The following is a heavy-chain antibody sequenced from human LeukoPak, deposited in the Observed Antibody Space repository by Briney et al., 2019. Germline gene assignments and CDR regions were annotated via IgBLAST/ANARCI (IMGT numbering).Heavy chain of an antibody. CDR1: GYTFISYG. CDR2: ISAYNGNT. J-gene: IGHJ4*02. D-gene: IGHD6-6*01. Sequence: ASVKVSCKASGYTFISYGISWVRQAPGQGLEWMGWISAYNGNTNYAQKLQGRVTMTTDTSTSTAYMELRSLRSDDTAVYYCARGRERGSSSSFTDYWGQGTLVIVSS. V-gene: IGHV1-18*01. CDR3: ARGRERGSSSSFTDY.